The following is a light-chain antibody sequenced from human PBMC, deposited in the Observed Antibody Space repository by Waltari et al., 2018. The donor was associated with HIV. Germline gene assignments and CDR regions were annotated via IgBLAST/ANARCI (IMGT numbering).Light chain of an antibody. Sequence: EIVLTQSPATLSLSPGERATISCRASQSVSSFFAWYQQRPGQAPRLLIFDASNRATGIPARFSGSGSGTDFTLTISSLEPEDFAVYYCQQRVNWPPLSFGGGTKVEIK. V-gene: IGKV3-11*01. CDR1: QSVSSF. CDR2: DAS. CDR3: QQRVNWPPLS. J-gene: IGKJ4*01.